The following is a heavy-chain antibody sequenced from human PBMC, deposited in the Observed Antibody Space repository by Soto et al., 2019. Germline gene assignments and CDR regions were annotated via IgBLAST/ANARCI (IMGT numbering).Heavy chain of an antibody. CDR3: ARNHVDTGPIYYFDS. D-gene: IGHD5-18*01. CDR1: GFSLSNDRMG. CDR2: IFSNDEK. J-gene: IGHJ4*02. V-gene: IGHV2-26*01. Sequence: QVTLKESGPVLVKPTETLTLTCTVSGFSLSNDRMGISWIRQPPGKALEWLAHIFSNDEKSYSTSLKSRLTIDKDTSKSQVVLTMSNMDPVYTATYYCARNHVDTGPIYYFDSWGQGTLVTVSS.